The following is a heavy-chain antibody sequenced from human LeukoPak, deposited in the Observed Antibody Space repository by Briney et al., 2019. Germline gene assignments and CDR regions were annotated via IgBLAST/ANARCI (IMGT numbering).Heavy chain of an antibody. Sequence: GASVKVSCKASGYTFTSYGISWVRQAPGQGLEWMGWISAYNGNTNYAQKLQGRVTMTTDTSTSTAYMELRSLRSDDTAVYHCARDLYGANYYGSGSCFDYWGQGTLVTVSS. CDR1: GYTFTSYG. V-gene: IGHV1-18*01. J-gene: IGHJ4*02. CDR2: ISAYNGNT. D-gene: IGHD3-10*01. CDR3: ARDLYGANYYGSGSCFDY.